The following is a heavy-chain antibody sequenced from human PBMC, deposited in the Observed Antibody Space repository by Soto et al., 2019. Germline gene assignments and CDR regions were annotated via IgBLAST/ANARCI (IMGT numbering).Heavy chain of an antibody. D-gene: IGHD3-22*01. Sequence: ASVKVSCKASGYTFTGYYMHWVRQAPGQGLEWMGWINPNSGGTNYAQKFQGRVTMTRDTSISTAYMELSRLRSDDTAVYYCARGLRYASSGYTDTRAQRNPVPVSA. J-gene: IGHJ4*02. V-gene: IGHV1-2*02. CDR1: GYTFTGYY. CDR3: ARGLRYASSGYTDT. CDR2: INPNSGGT.